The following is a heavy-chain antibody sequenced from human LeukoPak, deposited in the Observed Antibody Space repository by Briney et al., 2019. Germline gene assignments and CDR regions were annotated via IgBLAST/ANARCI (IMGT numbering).Heavy chain of an antibody. CDR1: GFTFSSYS. Sequence: GGSLRLSCAASGFTFSSYSMNWVRQAPGKGLEWVSSISSSSSYTYYADSVKGRFTISRDNAKNSLYLQMNSLRAEDTAVYYCARRDYWGQGTLVTVSS. J-gene: IGHJ4*02. CDR2: ISSSSSYT. CDR3: ARRDY. V-gene: IGHV3-21*01.